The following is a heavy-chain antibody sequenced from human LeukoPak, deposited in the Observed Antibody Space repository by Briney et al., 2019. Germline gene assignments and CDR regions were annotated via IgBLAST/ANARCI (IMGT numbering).Heavy chain of an antibody. V-gene: IGHV3-74*01. Sequence: GGSETLSCAASGFTFNSYWMVWFRQAPGKGLVWVSCINPDGSWTLHADSVKGRFAISRDYARNTLYLQMNSLGVEDTAMYYCARYEQRPGVTASDPWSQGTLVTVSS. J-gene: IGHJ5*02. CDR2: INPDGSWT. CDR1: GFTFNSYW. CDR3: ARYEQRPGVTASDP. D-gene: IGHD2-21*02.